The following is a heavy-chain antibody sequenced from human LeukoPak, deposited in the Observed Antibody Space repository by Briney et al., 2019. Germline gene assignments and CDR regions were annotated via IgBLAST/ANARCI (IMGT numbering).Heavy chain of an antibody. CDR2: ITTAGTFK. V-gene: IGHV3-21*01. Sequence: GGSLRLSCAASGFTFSNYGMNWVRQAPGKGLEWISSITTAGTFKYYADSLWGRFTISRDNAKNSLFLQMDGLRAEDTAVYYCASRRGIVGSSGVDYWGQGTLVTVS. D-gene: IGHD1-26*01. J-gene: IGHJ4*02. CDR3: ASRRGIVGSSGVDY. CDR1: GFTFSNYG.